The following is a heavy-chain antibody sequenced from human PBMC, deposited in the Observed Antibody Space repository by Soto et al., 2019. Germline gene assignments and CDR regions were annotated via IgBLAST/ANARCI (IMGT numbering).Heavy chain of an antibody. CDR1: GGSISSGGYY. D-gene: IGHD3-10*01. Sequence: QVQLQESGPGLVKPSQTLSLTCTVSGGSISSGGYYWSWIRQHPGKGLEWIGYIYYSGSTYYNPSLMSRVTISVDTSKNQFSLKLSSVTAADTAVYYCARDLGELWFGELSGMDVWGQGTTVTVSS. CDR2: IYYSGST. V-gene: IGHV4-31*03. J-gene: IGHJ6*02. CDR3: ARDLGELWFGELSGMDV.